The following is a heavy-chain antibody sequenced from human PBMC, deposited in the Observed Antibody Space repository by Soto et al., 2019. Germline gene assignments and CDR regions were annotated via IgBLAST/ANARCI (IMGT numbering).Heavy chain of an antibody. CDR3: ARVSSSSWYYFDY. Sequence: SETLSLTCTVSGGSISSYYWSWIRQPPGKGLEWIGYIYYSGSTNYNPSLKSRVTISVDTSKNQFSLKLSSVTAADTAVYYCARVSSSSWYYFDYWGQGTLVTVSS. V-gene: IGHV4-59*01. J-gene: IGHJ4*02. CDR1: GGSISSYY. D-gene: IGHD6-13*01. CDR2: IYYSGST.